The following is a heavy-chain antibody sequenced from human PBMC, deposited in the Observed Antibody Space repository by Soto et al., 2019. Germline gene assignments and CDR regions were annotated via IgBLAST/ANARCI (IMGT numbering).Heavy chain of an antibody. CDR2: ISNDGSGT. J-gene: IGHJ5*02. CDR1: GFTFNNYV. CDR3: AKEGHSSGSGRDLCWFDP. D-gene: IGHD3-10*01. V-gene: IGHV3-30*18. Sequence: QVQLVESGGGVAQPGTSLRLSCAASGFTFNNYVMHCVRQAPGTRLEWVSVISNDGSGTNYADSVKGRFTISRDNSKNTVYVQINHLGAEDSAMYPCAKEGHSSGSGRDLCWFDPCGQGTLVTVSP.